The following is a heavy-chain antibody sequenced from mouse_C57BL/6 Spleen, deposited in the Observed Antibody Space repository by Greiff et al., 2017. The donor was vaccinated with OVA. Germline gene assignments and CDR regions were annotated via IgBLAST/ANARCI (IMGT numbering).Heavy chain of an antibody. J-gene: IGHJ3*01. Sequence: VQLQQSGPGLVQPSQSLSITCTVSGFSLTSYGVHWVRQSPGKGLEWLGVIWSGGSISKDNSKSQVFFKMNSLQADDTAIYYCAREWGAYWGQGTLVTVSA. CDR3: AREWGAY. CDR2: IWSGG. CDR1: GFSLTSYG. V-gene: IGHV2-2*01.